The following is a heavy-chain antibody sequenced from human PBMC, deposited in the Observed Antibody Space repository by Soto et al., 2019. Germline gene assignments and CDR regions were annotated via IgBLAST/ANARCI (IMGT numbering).Heavy chain of an antibody. Sequence: QVQLQESGPGLVKPSQTLSLTCTVSGGSISSGGYYWSWIRQHPGKGLEWIGDLYYSGSTYCNPSPESRVNFSVDTSKNRLPRKQSSVTGADAAVYYCASVRLHDYGDSWGQGTLVTVSS. V-gene: IGHV4-31*03. J-gene: IGHJ4*02. CDR2: LYYSGST. CDR1: GGSISSGGYY. CDR3: ASVRLHDYGDS.